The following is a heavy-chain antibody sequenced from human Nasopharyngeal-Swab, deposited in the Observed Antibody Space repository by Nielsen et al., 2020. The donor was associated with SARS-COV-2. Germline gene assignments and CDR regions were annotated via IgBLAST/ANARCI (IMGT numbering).Heavy chain of an antibody. CDR3: ARTGYSGSYPYYYYYYGMDV. Sequence: ASVQVSCKASGYTFINYGLSWVRQAPGQGLEWVGWISANNGNTNYAQKFQGRVTMTRNTSISTAYMELSSLRSEDTAVYYCARTGYSGSYPYYYYYYGMDVWGQGTTVTVSS. V-gene: IGHV1-18*01. CDR1: GYTFINYG. D-gene: IGHD1-26*01. CDR2: ISANNGNT. J-gene: IGHJ6*02.